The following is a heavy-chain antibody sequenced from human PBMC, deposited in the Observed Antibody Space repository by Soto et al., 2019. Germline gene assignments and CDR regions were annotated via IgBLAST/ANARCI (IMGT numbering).Heavy chain of an antibody. CDR1: GGSISSGGYY. Sequence: SETLSLTCTVSGGSISSGGYYWSWIRQHPGKGLEWIGYIYYSGSTYYNPSLKSRVTISVDTSKNQFSLKLSSVTAADTAVYYCARDPYGSGSYYNSWGQGTLVTVSS. D-gene: IGHD3-10*01. V-gene: IGHV4-31*03. CDR3: ARDPYGSGSYYNS. CDR2: IYYSGST. J-gene: IGHJ4*02.